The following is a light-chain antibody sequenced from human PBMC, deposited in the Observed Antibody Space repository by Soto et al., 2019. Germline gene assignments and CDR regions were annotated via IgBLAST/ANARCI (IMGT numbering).Light chain of an antibody. CDR1: QSVGTY. CDR2: DAS. CDR3: QHRSNWPSWT. V-gene: IGKV3-11*01. Sequence: ENLFTQSPGTLSLSPGDSAILSCSASQSVGTYLAWYQQKPGQAPRLLIYDASKRATGIPARFSGSGSGTDFTLTISSLETEDLAVYYCQHRSNWPSWTFGAGTKVDI. J-gene: IGKJ1*01.